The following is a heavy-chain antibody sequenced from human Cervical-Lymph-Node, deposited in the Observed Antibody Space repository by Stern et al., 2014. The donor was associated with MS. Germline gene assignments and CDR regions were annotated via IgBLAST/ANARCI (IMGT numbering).Heavy chain of an antibody. V-gene: IGHV1-69*06. CDR1: GGTFKNYA. D-gene: IGHD6-19*01. Sequence: QVQLMQSGAEVRKPGSSVNVSCKSSGGTFKNYAISWVRLAPGQGLQWMGGIIPLFGTTHYAQKFQGRVTITADKSATTAYMELSSLTSDDTAVYFCAREGGGSGWAQYYFDYWGQGTLVTVSS. CDR3: AREGGGSGWAQYYFDY. J-gene: IGHJ4*02. CDR2: IIPLFGTT.